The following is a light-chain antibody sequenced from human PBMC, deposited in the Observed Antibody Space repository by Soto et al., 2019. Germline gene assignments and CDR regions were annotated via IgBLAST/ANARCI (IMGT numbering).Light chain of an antibody. CDR3: SSYTTTSTLV. J-gene: IGLJ3*02. Sequence: QSVLTQPASVSGSPGQSITIACTGTNRDVGSYNLVSWYQQRPGEAPKLIISEVRNRPSGISYRFTGSKSGNTASLTISGLQAEDEADYYCSSYTTTSTLVFGRGTKVTV. CDR1: NRDVGSYNL. CDR2: EVR. V-gene: IGLV2-14*01.